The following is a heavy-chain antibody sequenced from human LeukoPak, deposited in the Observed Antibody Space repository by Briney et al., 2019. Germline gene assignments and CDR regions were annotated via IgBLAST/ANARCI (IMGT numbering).Heavy chain of an antibody. V-gene: IGHV4-31*03. CDR3: ARYYYDSSGSYYGMDV. CDR2: IYYSGST. CDR1: GGSISSGGYY. Sequence: PSQTLSLTCTVSGGSISSGGYYWSWIRQHPGKGLEWIGYIYYSGSTYYNPSLKSRVTISVDTSKNQFSLKLSSVTAADTGVYYCARYYYDSSGSYYGMDVWGQGTTVTVSS. J-gene: IGHJ6*02. D-gene: IGHD3-22*01.